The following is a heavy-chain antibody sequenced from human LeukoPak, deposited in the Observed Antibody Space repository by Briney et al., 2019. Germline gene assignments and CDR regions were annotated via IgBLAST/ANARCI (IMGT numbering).Heavy chain of an antibody. Sequence: GGSLRLSCAASGFTVSTTYMSWVRQVPGKGLVCVSRINIDGTSTSYADSVKGRFTISRDNAKNALYLQMNSLRAEDTAVYYCARGSSGWCGIDYWGQGALVNVSS. D-gene: IGHD6-19*01. CDR2: INIDGTST. CDR1: GFTVSTTY. J-gene: IGHJ4*02. CDR3: ARGSSGWCGIDY. V-gene: IGHV3-74*01.